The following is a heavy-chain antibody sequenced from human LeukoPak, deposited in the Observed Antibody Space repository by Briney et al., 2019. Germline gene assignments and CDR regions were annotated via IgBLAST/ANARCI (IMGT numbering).Heavy chain of an antibody. Sequence: GGSLRLSCAASGFTFSSYGMHWVRQAPGKGLEWVAVIWYDGSNKYYADSVKGRFTISRDDSKNTLYLQMNSLRAEDTAVYYCARDPRKYSSSWYFDYWGQGTLVTVSS. V-gene: IGHV3-33*01. CDR3: ARDPRKYSSSWYFDY. D-gene: IGHD6-13*01. CDR1: GFTFSSYG. J-gene: IGHJ4*02. CDR2: IWYDGSNK.